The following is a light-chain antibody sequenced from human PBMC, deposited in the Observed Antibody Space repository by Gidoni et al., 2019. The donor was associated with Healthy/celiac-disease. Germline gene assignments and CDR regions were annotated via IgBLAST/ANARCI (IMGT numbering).Light chain of an antibody. J-gene: IGKJ5*01. V-gene: IGKV2-28*01. CDR3: MRALQTIT. Sequence: DIGMTQSPLYLPVTPGEPASISCRSSQSLLHSTGYNYLAWYLQKPGQSPQLLIYLGSNRASGVPDRFSGIGSGTDFTLKISRVEAEDVEVYYCMRALQTITFGQGTRLEIK. CDR2: LGS. CDR1: QSLLHSTGYNY.